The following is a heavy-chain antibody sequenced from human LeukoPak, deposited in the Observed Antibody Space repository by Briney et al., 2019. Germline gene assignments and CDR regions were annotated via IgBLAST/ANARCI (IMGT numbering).Heavy chain of an antibody. J-gene: IGHJ4*02. CDR3: AKDLGQQLVKYYFDY. D-gene: IGHD6-13*01. V-gene: IGHV3-7*01. CDR2: IRHDGGET. Sequence: GGSLRLSCAASGFSFITYWMGWVRQAPGKGLEWVANIRHDGGETYYVGSVKGRFTISRDNAKNSLYLQMNSLRAEDTAVYYCAKDLGQQLVKYYFDYWGQGTLVTVSS. CDR1: GFSFITYW.